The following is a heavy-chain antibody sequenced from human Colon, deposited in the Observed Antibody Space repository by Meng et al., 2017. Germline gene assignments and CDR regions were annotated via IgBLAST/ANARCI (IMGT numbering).Heavy chain of an antibody. CDR1: GASVSYGSYY. Sequence: LRRSCTVSGASVSYGSYYWSWIRQPPGKQLEWIGYIYYNGLTHYNPSLKSRFTMSLDTSKNQFSLKLSSVTAADSAVYYCAGVSGDFDECYFDSWGQGTLVTVSS. D-gene: IGHD4-17*01. J-gene: IGHJ4*02. V-gene: IGHV4-61*01. CDR3: AGVSGDFDECYFDS. CDR2: IYYNGLT.